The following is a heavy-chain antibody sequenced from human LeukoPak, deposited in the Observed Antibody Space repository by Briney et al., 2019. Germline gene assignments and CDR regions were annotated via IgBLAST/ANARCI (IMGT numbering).Heavy chain of an antibody. D-gene: IGHD2-21*01. Sequence: SETLSLTCTVSGGSISSYYWSWIRQPAGKGLEWIGRIYTSGSTNYNPSLKSRVTMSVDTSKNQFSLKLSSVTAADTAVYYCAKDPQVISPDWFDPWGQGTLVTVSS. J-gene: IGHJ5*02. CDR1: GGSISSYY. CDR2: IYTSGST. CDR3: AKDPQVISPDWFDP. V-gene: IGHV4-4*07.